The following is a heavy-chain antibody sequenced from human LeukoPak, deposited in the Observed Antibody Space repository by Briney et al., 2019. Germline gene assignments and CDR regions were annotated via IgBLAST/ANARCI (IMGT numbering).Heavy chain of an antibody. D-gene: IGHD1-26*01. CDR2: ITPNSGGI. Sequence: ASVKVSCKASGYIFTGYYMHWVRQAPGQGLEWMGWITPNSGGINYAQKFQGRVTMTRDTSISTAYMELSRLRSDDTAVYYCARVEALLTPNFDYWGQGTLVTVSS. CDR3: ARVEALLTPNFDY. J-gene: IGHJ4*02. CDR1: GYIFTGYY. V-gene: IGHV1-2*02.